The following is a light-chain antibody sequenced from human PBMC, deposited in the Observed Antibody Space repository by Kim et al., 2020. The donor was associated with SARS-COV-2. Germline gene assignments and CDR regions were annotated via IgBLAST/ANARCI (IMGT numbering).Light chain of an antibody. Sequence: QTATLTCTGNRNNVGNQGAAWRQQHQGHPPKLLSYRNNNRPSGISERLSASRSGSTASLTITGRQAEDEADYYCSAWDSSLSAWVFGGGTQLTVL. CDR1: RNNVGNQG. CDR2: RNN. V-gene: IGLV10-54*01. J-gene: IGLJ3*02. CDR3: SAWDSSLSAWV.